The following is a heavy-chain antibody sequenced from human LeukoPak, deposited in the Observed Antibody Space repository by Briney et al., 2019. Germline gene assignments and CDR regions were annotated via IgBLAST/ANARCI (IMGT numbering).Heavy chain of an antibody. CDR3: ARVVSYSGSYSGAFDI. J-gene: IGHJ3*02. CDR2: IYYSGST. D-gene: IGHD1-26*01. Sequence: KSSETLSLTCTVSGGSTSSYYWSWIRQPPGKGLEWIGYIYYSGSTNYNPSLKSRVTISVDTSKNQFSLKLSSVTAADTAVYYCARVVSYSGSYSGAFDIWGQGTMVTVSS. CDR1: GGSTSSYY. V-gene: IGHV4-59*01.